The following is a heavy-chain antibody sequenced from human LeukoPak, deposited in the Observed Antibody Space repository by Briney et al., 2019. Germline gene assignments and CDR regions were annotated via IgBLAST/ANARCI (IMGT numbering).Heavy chain of an antibody. Sequence: SETLSLTCAVYGGSFSGYYWSWIRQPPGKGLEWIGEINHSGSTNYNPSLKSRVTISVDTSKNQFSLKLSSVTAADTAVYYRARGQRGYRPGMLIWGQGTMVTVSS. CDR3: ARGQRGYRPGMLI. D-gene: IGHD5-18*01. CDR1: GGSFSGYY. V-gene: IGHV4-34*01. CDR2: INHSGST. J-gene: IGHJ3*02.